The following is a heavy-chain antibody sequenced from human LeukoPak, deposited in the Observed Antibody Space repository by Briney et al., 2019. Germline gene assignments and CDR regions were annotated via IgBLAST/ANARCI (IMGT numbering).Heavy chain of an antibody. D-gene: IGHD6-19*01. Sequence: GGSLRLSCAASGFTFSSYSMNWVRQAPGKGLEWVSYISSSSSYIYYADSVKGRFTISRDNAKNSLYLQMNSLRAEDTAVYYCASSYSSGWFEDDYWGQGTLVTVSS. CDR1: GFTFSSYS. J-gene: IGHJ4*02. CDR3: ASSYSSGWFEDDY. V-gene: IGHV3-21*01. CDR2: ISSSSSYI.